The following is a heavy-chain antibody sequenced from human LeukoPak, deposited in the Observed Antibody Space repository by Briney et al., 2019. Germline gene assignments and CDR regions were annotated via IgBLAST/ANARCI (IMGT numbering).Heavy chain of an antibody. J-gene: IGHJ4*02. V-gene: IGHV1-69*05. CDR2: IIPIFGTA. D-gene: IGHD3-22*01. CDR3: ARASTYYYDSSGYYFD. CDR1: GGTLSSYA. Sequence: SVKVSCKASGGTLSSYAISWVRQAPGHGLEWWGGIIPIFGTANYAQKFQGRVTITTDESTSTVNMELSSLGSEDTAVYYCARASTYYYDSSGYYFDWGQGTLVTVSS.